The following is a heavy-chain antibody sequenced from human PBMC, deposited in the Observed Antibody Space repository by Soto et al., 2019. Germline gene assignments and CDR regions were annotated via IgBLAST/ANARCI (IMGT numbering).Heavy chain of an antibody. CDR3: ARAGSREDLTDY. CDR2: IYYSGST. CDR1: GGSISRYY. D-gene: IGHD2-15*01. V-gene: IGHV4-59*01. J-gene: IGHJ4*01. Sequence: SETPSLTCTVSGGSISRYYRTWIRQPPGKGLEWIGYIYYSGSTNYNPSLKSRVTISVDTSKNQFSLKLSSVTAADTAVYYCARAGSREDLTDYWGQGTLVTVS.